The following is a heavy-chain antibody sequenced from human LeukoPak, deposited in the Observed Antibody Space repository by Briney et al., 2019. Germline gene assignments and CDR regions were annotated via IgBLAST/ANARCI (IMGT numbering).Heavy chain of an antibody. Sequence: GGSLRLSCVASGFTLSDSAIHWVRQASGKGLEWVGRIRSKANSYATAYVASVKGRFAISRDDSKNTAYLQMNSLKTEDTAVYYCTRLVLAEGTTVTTFVFDYWGQGALVTVSS. CDR2: IRSKANSYAT. V-gene: IGHV3-73*01. D-gene: IGHD4-17*01. J-gene: IGHJ4*02. CDR3: TRLVLAEGTTVTTFVFDY. CDR1: GFTLSDSA.